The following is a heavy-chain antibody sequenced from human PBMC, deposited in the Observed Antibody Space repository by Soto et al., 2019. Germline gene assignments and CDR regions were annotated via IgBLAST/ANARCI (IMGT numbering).Heavy chain of an antibody. Sequence: PSETLSLTWTVSGGSISRGGYYWSWIRQHPGKGLEWIGYIYYSGSTYYNPSLKSRVTISVDTSKNQFSLKLSSVTAADTAVYYCARVDSGSYSDYFDYWGQGTLVTVSS. J-gene: IGHJ4*02. CDR3: ARVDSGSYSDYFDY. CDR2: IYYSGST. D-gene: IGHD1-26*01. CDR1: GGSISRGGYY. V-gene: IGHV4-31*02.